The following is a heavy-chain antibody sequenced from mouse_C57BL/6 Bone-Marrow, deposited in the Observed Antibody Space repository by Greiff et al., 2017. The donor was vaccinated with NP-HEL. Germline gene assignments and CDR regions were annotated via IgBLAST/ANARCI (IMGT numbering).Heavy chain of an antibody. V-gene: IGHV6-6*01. CDR1: GFTFSDAW. J-gene: IGHJ3*01. D-gene: IGHD2-10*01. Sequence: DVMLVESGGGLVQPGGSMKLSCAASGFTFSDAWMDWVRQSPEKGLEWVAEIRNKANNHATYYAESVKGRFTTSRDDSKSSVYLQMNSLRAEDTGIYYCTRTYYGNYGDFAYWGQGTLVTVSA. CDR3: TRTYYGNYGDFAY. CDR2: IRNKANNHAT.